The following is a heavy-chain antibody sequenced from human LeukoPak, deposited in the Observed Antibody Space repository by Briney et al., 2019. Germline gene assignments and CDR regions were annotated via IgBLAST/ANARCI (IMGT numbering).Heavy chain of an antibody. J-gene: IGHJ4*02. CDR1: GGSVSSGSYY. V-gene: IGHV4-61*01. Sequence: SETLSLTCTVSGGSVSSGSYYWSWIRQPPGKGLERIGYLYYSGSTNYNPSLKSRVTISVDTSKNQFSLKLTSVTAADTAVYYCARGSYYDRPSRSRVEYWGQGTLVTVSS. D-gene: IGHD3-22*01. CDR3: ARGSYYDRPSRSRVEY. CDR2: LYYSGST.